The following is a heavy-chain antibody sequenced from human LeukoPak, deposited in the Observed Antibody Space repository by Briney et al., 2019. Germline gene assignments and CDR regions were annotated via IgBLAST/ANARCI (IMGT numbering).Heavy chain of an antibody. Sequence: SETLSLTCAVYGGSFSGYYWSWIRQPPGKGLEWIGEINHSGSTNYNPPLKSRVTISVDTSKNQFSLKLSSVTAADTAVYYCARSLLRYDSSFGYWGQGTLVTVSS. V-gene: IGHV4-34*01. J-gene: IGHJ4*02. CDR1: GGSFSGYY. D-gene: IGHD3-22*01. CDR2: INHSGST. CDR3: ARSLLRYDSSFGY.